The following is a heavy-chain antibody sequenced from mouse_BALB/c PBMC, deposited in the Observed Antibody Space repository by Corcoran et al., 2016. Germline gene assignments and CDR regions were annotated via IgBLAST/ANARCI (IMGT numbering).Heavy chain of an antibody. J-gene: IGHJ3*01. CDR2: ISYDGSN. V-gene: IGHV3-6*02. D-gene: IGHD1-1*01. CDR3: ARGENYYGSSPCGY. Sequence: DVQLQESGPGLVKPSQSLSLTCSVTGYSITSGYYWNWIRQFPGNKLEWMGYISYDGSNNYNPSLKNRISITRDTSKNQFFLKLNSVTTEDTATYDCARGENYYGSSPCGYWGQGTLVTVSA. CDR1: GYSITSGYY.